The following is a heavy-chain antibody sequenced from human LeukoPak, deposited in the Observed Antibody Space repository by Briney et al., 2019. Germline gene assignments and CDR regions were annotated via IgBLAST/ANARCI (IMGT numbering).Heavy chain of an antibody. CDR1: GGSISSYY. Sequence: SETLSLTCTVSGGSISSYYWSWIRQPPGKGLEWIGYIYYSGSTNYNPSLKSRVTISVDTSKNQFSLKLSSVTAADTAVYYCARGDGNTWLQLLKFDPWGQGTLVTVSS. V-gene: IGHV4-59*01. CDR2: IYYSGST. CDR3: ARGDGNTWLQLLKFDP. J-gene: IGHJ5*02. D-gene: IGHD5-12*01.